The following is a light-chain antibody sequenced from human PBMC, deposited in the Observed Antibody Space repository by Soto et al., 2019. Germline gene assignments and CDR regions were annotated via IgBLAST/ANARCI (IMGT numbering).Light chain of an antibody. CDR1: SSDVGAYNY. J-gene: IGLJ1*01. CDR2: EVS. Sequence: QSVLAQPPSASGSPGQSVAISCTGTSSDVGAYNYVAWYQQHPGKVPKLMIYEVSKRPSGVPDRFSGSKSGNTASLTVSGLQADDEADYYCSSYACSDVFVFGTGTKVTVL. CDR3: SSYACSDVFV. V-gene: IGLV2-8*01.